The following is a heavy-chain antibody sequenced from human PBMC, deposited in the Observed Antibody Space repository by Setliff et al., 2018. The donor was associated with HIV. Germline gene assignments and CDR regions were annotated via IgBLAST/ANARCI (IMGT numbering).Heavy chain of an antibody. Sequence: GGSLRLSCAASGFTFSSYWMHWVRQVPGKGLVWVSRINSDGSSTTYADFVKGRLTISRDNAKNTLYLQMNSLRAEDTAVYSCARARGGNSEWSYWGQGTLVTVSS. CDR1: GFTFSSYW. CDR3: ARARGGNSEWSY. J-gene: IGHJ4*02. D-gene: IGHD2-15*01. V-gene: IGHV3-74*03. CDR2: INSDGSST.